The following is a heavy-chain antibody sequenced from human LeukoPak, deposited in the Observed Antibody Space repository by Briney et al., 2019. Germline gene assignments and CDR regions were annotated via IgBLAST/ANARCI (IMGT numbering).Heavy chain of an antibody. D-gene: IGHD3-10*01. CDR2: IIPILGIA. J-gene: IGHJ4*02. CDR3: ASEDYGSGSYFYY. CDR1: GGTFSSYA. V-gene: IGHV1-69*04. Sequence: GASVKVSCKASGGTFSSYAISWVRRAPGQGLEWMGRIIPILGIANYAQKFQGRVTITADKSTSTAYMELSSLRSEDTAVYYCASEDYGSGSYFYYWGQGTLVTVSS.